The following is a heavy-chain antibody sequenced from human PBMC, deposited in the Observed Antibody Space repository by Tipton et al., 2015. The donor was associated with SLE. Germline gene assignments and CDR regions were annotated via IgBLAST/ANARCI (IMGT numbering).Heavy chain of an antibody. CDR2: IYYSGST. D-gene: IGHD3-22*01. J-gene: IGHJ3*02. CDR3: ARDRATYYYDSSGFDI. V-gene: IGHV4-39*07. CDR1: GGSISSSSYY. Sequence: TLSLTCTVSGGSISSSSYYWGWIRQPPGKGLEWIGSIYYSGSTYYNPSLKSRVTISVDTSKNQFSLKLSSVAAADTAVYYCARDRATYYYDSSGFDIWGQGTMVTVSS.